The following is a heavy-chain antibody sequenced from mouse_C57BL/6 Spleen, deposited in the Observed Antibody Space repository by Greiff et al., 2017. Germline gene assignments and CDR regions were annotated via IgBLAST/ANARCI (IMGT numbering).Heavy chain of an antibody. J-gene: IGHJ1*03. CDR1: GYAFSSSW. D-gene: IGHD2-4*01. CDR2: IYPGDGDT. V-gene: IGHV1-82*01. CDR3: ASAVYYDYYFDV. Sequence: VKLMESGPELVKPGASVKISCKASGYAFSSSWMNWVKQRPGKGLEWIGRIYPGDGDTNYNGKFKGKANLTADKASRTAYMQLSSLTSEDSAVYFCASAVYYDYYFDVWGTGTTVTVSS.